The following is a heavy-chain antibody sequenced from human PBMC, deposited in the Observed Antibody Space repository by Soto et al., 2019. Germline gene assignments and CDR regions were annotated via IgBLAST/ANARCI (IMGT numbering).Heavy chain of an antibody. CDR2: ISAYNGNT. CDR1: GYTFTSYG. CDR3: ARNFFWGGWGEQNGLAP. J-gene: IGHJ5*02. Sequence: VASVKVSCKASGYTFTSYGISWVRQAPGQGLEWMGWISAYNGNTDYAQKFQGRVTMTTDTSTSTAYMELRSLRSDDRAFFYGARNFFWGGWGEQNGLAPGAKGPLV. V-gene: IGHV1-18*01. D-gene: IGHD3-16*01.